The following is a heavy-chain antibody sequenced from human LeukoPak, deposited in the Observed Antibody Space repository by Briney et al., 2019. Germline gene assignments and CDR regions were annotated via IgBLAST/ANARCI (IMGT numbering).Heavy chain of an antibody. J-gene: IGHJ4*02. CDR2: ISAYNGNT. V-gene: IGHV1-18*01. Sequence: GASVKVSCKASGYTFTSYGISWVRQAPGQGLEWIGWISAYNGNTNYAQKLQGRVTMTTDTSTSTVYMELSSLRSEDTAVYYCARGSLSWQQLVLLWGQGTLVTVSS. D-gene: IGHD6-13*01. CDR3: ARGSLSWQQLVLL. CDR1: GYTFTSYG.